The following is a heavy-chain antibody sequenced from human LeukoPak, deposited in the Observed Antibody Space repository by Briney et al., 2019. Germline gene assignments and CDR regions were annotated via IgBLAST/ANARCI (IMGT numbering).Heavy chain of an antibody. Sequence: GGSLRLSCAASGFTFSSYAMSWVRQASGKGLEWVSAISGSGGSTYYADSVKGRFTISRDNSKNTLYLQMNNLRAEDTAVYYCAKSRHVVESLDYWGQGTLVTVSS. CDR2: ISGSGGST. J-gene: IGHJ4*02. D-gene: IGHD5-24*01. CDR1: GFTFSSYA. V-gene: IGHV3-23*01. CDR3: AKSRHVVESLDY.